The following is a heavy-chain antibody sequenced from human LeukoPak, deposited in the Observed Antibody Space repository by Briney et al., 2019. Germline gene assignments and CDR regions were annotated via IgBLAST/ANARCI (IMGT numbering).Heavy chain of an antibody. Sequence: SETLSLTCSVSGGSISTYYWGWIRQPPGKGLEWIGYIYYSGSTNYNPSLKSRVTISVDTSRNQFSLKLNSVTAADTAIYYCARDRWFDPWGQGTLVTVSS. CDR2: IYYSGST. V-gene: IGHV4-59*01. J-gene: IGHJ5*02. CDR3: ARDRWFDP. CDR1: GGSISTYY.